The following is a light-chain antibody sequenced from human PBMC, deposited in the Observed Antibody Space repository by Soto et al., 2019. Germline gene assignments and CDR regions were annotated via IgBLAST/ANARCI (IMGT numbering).Light chain of an antibody. CDR2: DVT. J-gene: IGLJ1*01. Sequence: QSALTQPRSVSGSPGQSVTISCTGTSSDVGGYNYVSWYQQYPGKAPKPMIYDVTKRPSGVPDRFSGSKSGNTASLSISGLQAEDEADYYCCSYAGTYIGYVFGSGTKVTVL. CDR3: CSYAGTYIGYV. V-gene: IGLV2-11*01. CDR1: SSDVGGYNY.